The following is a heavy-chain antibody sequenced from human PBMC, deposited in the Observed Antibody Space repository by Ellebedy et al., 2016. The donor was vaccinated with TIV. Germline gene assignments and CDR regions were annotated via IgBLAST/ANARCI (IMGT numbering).Heavy chain of an antibody. CDR2: LSSSSNYI. CDR3: ARSGYTYGTDAFDI. CDR1: GFTFSFYN. D-gene: IGHD5-18*01. J-gene: IGHJ3*02. Sequence: GESLKISCAASGFTFSFYNMNWVRQTPGKGLEWVSSLSSSSNYIYYADSVKGRFTISSDNAKNSLYRQMNSLRAEDTAIYYCARSGYTYGTDAFDIWGQGTMVTVSS. V-gene: IGHV3-21*01.